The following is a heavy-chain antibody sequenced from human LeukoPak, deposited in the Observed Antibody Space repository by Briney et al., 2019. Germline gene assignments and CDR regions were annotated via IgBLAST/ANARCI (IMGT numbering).Heavy chain of an antibody. D-gene: IGHD3-3*01. CDR2: MNFNSGGT. CDR1: VYTXTSYY. Sequence: ASVMVSCTASVYTXTSYYMHWVRQAPGQGLEWMGWMNFNSGGTNNAQKFQGRVTMTRYTPISTDYMELSRLRSDDTAVYYCAGTYWSGSDAFDIWGQGTMVTDSS. CDR3: AGTYWSGSDAFDI. V-gene: IGHV1-2*02. J-gene: IGHJ3*02.